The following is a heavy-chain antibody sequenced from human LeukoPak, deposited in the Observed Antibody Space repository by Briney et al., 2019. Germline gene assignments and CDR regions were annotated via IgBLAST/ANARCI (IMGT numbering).Heavy chain of an antibody. D-gene: IGHD2-21*02. Sequence: TGGSLRLSCAASGFTFSSYAISWVRQAPGKGLEWVSGISGSGGSTYYADSVKGRLTISRDNSKNTLYLQMNSLRAEDTAVYYCAKGPQVHPAAVTDYYYYMDVWGKGTTVTVSS. J-gene: IGHJ6*03. CDR2: ISGSGGST. CDR1: GFTFSSYA. CDR3: AKGPQVHPAAVTDYYYYMDV. V-gene: IGHV3-23*01.